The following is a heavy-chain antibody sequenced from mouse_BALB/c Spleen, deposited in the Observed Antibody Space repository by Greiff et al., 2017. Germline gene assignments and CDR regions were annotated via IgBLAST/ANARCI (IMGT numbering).Heavy chain of an antibody. CDR2: ISSGGSYT. Sequence: EVKVEESRGGLVKPGGSLKLSCAASGFTFSSYAMSWVRQTPEKRLEWVATISSGGSYTYYPDSVKGRFTISRDNAKNTLYLQMSSLRSEDTAMYYCARHYGSSYYFDYWGQGTTLTVSS. CDR3: ARHYGSSYYFDY. J-gene: IGHJ2*01. CDR1: GFTFSSYA. D-gene: IGHD1-1*01. V-gene: IGHV5-9-3*01.